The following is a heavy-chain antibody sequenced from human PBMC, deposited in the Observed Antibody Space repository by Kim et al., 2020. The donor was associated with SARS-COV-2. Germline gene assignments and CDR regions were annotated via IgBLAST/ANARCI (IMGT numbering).Heavy chain of an antibody. J-gene: IGHJ4*02. V-gene: IGHV3-23*01. CDR1: GLIFSTVA. CDR3: RKNYGASFRYAF. CDR2: TSHAVKTV. Sequence: GGSLRLPCEPSGLIFSTVAITWVRQAPGKGLDWFSATSHAVKTVYYADPVKGRSPTSRANPKGTVFLPINSLEPGTRPIYYYRKNYGASFRYAFWVRGT. D-gene: IGHD4-17*01.